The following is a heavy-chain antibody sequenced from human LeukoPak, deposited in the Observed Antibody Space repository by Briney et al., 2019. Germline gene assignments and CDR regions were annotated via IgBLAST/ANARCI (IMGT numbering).Heavy chain of an antibody. CDR1: GGSISSGGYY. V-gene: IGHV4-31*03. D-gene: IGHD2-15*01. Sequence: SETLSLTCTVSGGSISSGGYYWSWIRQHPGKGLEWIGYIYYSGSTYYNPSLKSRVIISVDTSKNQFSLKLSSVTAADTAVYYCASRYCSGGSCYSGLGYWGQGTLVTASS. J-gene: IGHJ4*02. CDR3: ASRYCSGGSCYSGLGY. CDR2: IYYSGST.